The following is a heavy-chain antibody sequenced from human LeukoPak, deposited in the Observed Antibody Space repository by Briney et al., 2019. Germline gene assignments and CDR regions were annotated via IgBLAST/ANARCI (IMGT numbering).Heavy chain of an antibody. CDR2: IRYDGSNK. V-gene: IGHV3-30*02. J-gene: IGHJ4*02. Sequence: GGALRLSCAASGFTFSSYGMHWVRQAPGKGLEWVAFIRYDGSNKYYADSVKGRFTISRDNSKNTLYLQMNSLRAEDTAVYYCAKDFRYCSSTSCYRLDWGQGTLVTVSS. CDR3: AKDFRYCSSTSCYRLD. D-gene: IGHD2-2*01. CDR1: GFTFSSYG.